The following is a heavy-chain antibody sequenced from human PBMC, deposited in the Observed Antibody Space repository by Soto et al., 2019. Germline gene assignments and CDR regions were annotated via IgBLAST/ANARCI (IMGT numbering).Heavy chain of an antibody. CDR3: ARPYRRGYASSGYFR. V-gene: IGHV4-39*01. Sequence: PSETLSLTCTLSVVSISSSSYYCGWVRQPPGKGLEWIGSIYYSGSTYYNPSLKSRVTISVDKSKNQFSLKLSSVTAADTAVYYCARPYRRGYASSGYFRWRQGTLVTVSS. CDR1: VVSISSSSYY. CDR2: IYYSGST. J-gene: IGHJ4*02. D-gene: IGHD3-22*01.